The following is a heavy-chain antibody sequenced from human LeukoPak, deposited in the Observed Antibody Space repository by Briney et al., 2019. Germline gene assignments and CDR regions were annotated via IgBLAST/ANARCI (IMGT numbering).Heavy chain of an antibody. CDR2: IYYSGST. V-gene: IGHV4-39*01. J-gene: IGHJ6*02. D-gene: IGHD6-13*01. CDR1: GGSISSSSYY. CDR3: ARQEQLAYYYGMDV. Sequence: SETLSLTCTVSGGSISSSSYYWGWIRQPPGKGLEWIGSIYYSGSTYYNPSLKSRVTISVDTSKNQFSLKLSSVTAADTAVYYCARQEQLAYYYGMDVWGQGTTVTVSS.